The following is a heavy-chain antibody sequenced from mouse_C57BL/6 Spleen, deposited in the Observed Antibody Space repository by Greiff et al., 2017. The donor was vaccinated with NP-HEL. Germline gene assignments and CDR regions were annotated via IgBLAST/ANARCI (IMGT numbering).Heavy chain of an antibody. V-gene: IGHV5-16*01. CDR3: ARGVYGSHYYAMDY. J-gene: IGHJ4*01. D-gene: IGHD1-1*01. CDR1: GFTFSDYY. Sequence: EVQLQESEGGLVQPGSSMKLSCTASGFTFSDYYMAWVRQVPEKGLEWVANINYDGSSTYYLDSLKSRFIISRDNAKNILYLQMSSLKSVDTATYYCARGVYGSHYYAMDYWGQGTSVTVSS. CDR2: INYDGSST.